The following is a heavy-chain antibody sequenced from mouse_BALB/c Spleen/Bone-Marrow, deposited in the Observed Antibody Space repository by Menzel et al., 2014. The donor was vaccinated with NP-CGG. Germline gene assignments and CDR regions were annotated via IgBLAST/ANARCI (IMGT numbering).Heavy chain of an antibody. V-gene: IGHV1-14*01. D-gene: IGHD2-3*01. CDR1: GYTFSSYV. J-gene: IGHJ2*01. Sequence: VQLKHSGPELVKPGASVKMSCKASGYTFSSYVMHWVKQKPGQGLEWIGGINPYNDGTKYNEKFKGKATLTSDKSSSTAYMELSSLTSEDSAVYYCARRRDDGYYRWDYWGQGTTLTVSS. CDR2: INPYNDGT. CDR3: ARRRDDGYYRWDY.